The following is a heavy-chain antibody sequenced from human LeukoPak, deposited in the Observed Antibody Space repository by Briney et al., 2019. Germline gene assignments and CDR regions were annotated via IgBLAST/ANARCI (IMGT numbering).Heavy chain of an antibody. CDR2: ISAYNGNT. CDR3: ARDSGLAYCGGDCYSPMNY. Sequence: ASGKASCKASGYTFTSYGISWVRQAPGQGLEWMGWISAYNGNTNYAQKLQGRVTMTTDTSTSTAYMELRSLRSDDTAVYYCARDSGLAYCGGDCYSPMNYWGQGTLVTVSS. D-gene: IGHD2-21*02. CDR1: GYTFTSYG. V-gene: IGHV1-18*01. J-gene: IGHJ4*02.